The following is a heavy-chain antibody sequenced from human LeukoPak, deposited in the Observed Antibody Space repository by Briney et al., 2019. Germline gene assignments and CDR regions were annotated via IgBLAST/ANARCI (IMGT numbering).Heavy chain of an antibody. CDR2: INSDGSIT. V-gene: IGHV3-74*01. J-gene: IGHJ3*02. CDR1: GFPFSTYW. CDR3: ARDSGHDAFDI. Sequence: GGSLRLSCAASGFPFSTYWMHWVRQAPGEGLVWVSRINSDGSITTYADSVKGRFTLSRDNTKNTLYLQMNRLRAEDTAVYYCARDSGHDAFDIWGQGTMVTVSS.